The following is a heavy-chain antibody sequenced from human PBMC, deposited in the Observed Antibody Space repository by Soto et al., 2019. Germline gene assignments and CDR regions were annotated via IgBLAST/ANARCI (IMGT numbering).Heavy chain of an antibody. CDR3: ARDHPHSYGVYYFDY. CDR2: IYSSGST. CDR1: GGSISNYY. V-gene: IGHV4-59*01. D-gene: IGHD5-18*01. Sequence: SESLSLTCAVSGGSISNYYWNWIRQSPGKGLEWIGYIYSSGSTHYNPSLQNRVTISIDTSKNQVSLKVNSVTAADTAVYYCARDHPHSYGVYYFDYWGQGTPVTVSS. J-gene: IGHJ4*02.